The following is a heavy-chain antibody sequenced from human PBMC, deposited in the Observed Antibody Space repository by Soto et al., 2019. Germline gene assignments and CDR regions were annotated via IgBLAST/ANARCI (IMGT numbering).Heavy chain of an antibody. J-gene: IGHJ4*02. V-gene: IGHV3-30*18. CDR3: AKDHLAVAGFDY. CDR2: ISYDGSNK. CDR1: GFTFSSYG. Sequence: GGSLRLSCAASGFTFSSYGMHWVRQAPGKGLEWVAVISYDGSNKYYADSVKGRFTISRDNSKNTLYLQMNSLRAEDTAVYYCAKDHLAVAGFDYWGQGTLVTVSS. D-gene: IGHD6-19*01.